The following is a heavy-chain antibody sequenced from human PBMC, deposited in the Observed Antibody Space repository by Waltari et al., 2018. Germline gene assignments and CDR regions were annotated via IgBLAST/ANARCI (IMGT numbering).Heavy chain of an antibody. V-gene: IGHV3-30*01. CDR1: GYDSSNYP. D-gene: IGHD2-21*02. J-gene: IGHJ6*02. CDR3: AFCGGDCYSFYDGLDV. CDR2: ISYDGSNK. Sequence: QVQVVQTGGGVVQPGGSLRLSWAGSGYDSSNYPKPSVRQDPGEGVEWVAVISYDGSNKYYAGSVKGRFIISRDRSKNTVDLQMESLRVEDTAVYYCAFCGGDCYSFYDGLDVLGQGTTGTVSS.